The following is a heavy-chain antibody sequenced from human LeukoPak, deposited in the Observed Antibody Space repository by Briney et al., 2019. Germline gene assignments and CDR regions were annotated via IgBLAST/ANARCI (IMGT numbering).Heavy chain of an antibody. CDR3: AKGVDIVVVVAAHSEYYFDY. CDR1: GFTFSSYG. J-gene: IGHJ4*02. V-gene: IGHV3-30*18. CDR2: ISYDGSNK. D-gene: IGHD2-15*01. Sequence: GSLRLSCAASGFTFSSYGMHWVRQAPGKGLEWVAVISYDGSNKYYADSVKGRFTISRDNSKNTLYLQMNSLRAEDTAVYYCAKGVDIVVVVAAHSEYYFDYWGQGTLVTVSS.